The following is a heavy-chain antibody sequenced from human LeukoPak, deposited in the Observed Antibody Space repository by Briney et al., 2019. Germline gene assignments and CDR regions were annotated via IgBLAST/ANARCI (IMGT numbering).Heavy chain of an antibody. Sequence: GGSLRLSCAASGFTFRSYAMSWVRQAPGKGLEWVSAISGSGSGGSTYYADSVKGRFTISRDNSKNTLYLQMNSLKTEDTAVYYCTSQQQLLTYFDYWGQGTLVTVSS. J-gene: IGHJ4*02. V-gene: IGHV3-23*01. CDR2: ISGSGSGGST. D-gene: IGHD6-13*01. CDR1: GFTFRSYA. CDR3: TSQQQLLTYFDY.